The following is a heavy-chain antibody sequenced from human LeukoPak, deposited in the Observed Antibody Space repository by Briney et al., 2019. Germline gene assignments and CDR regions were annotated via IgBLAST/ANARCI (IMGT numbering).Heavy chain of an antibody. CDR1: DYSITSGYY. V-gene: IGHV4-38-2*01. J-gene: IGHJ5*02. D-gene: IGHD3-22*01. CDR2: IYHSGST. Sequence: PSETLSLTCDVSDYSITSGYYWGWVRQPPGKGLEWIGNIYHSGSTYYNPSLKSRVTISVDTSENQFSLKVNSVTAADTAVYYCARVPPKGYFDSRGGNYFDPWGQGTLVTVSS. CDR3: ARVPPKGYFDSRGGNYFDP.